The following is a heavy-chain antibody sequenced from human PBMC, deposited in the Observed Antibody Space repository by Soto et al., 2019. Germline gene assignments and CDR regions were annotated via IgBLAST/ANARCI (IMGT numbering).Heavy chain of an antibody. CDR2: ISYDGSNK. J-gene: IGHJ4*02. Sequence: QVQLVESGGGVLQPGRSLRLSCAASGFTFSSYGMHWVRQAPGKGLEWVAIISYDGSNKYYADSVKGRFTISRDNSKNTLYLQMTSLRAEETAVSYCAKVRADYYNTSGPFDSWGQGTLVTVS. D-gene: IGHD3-10*01. CDR3: AKVRADYYNTSGPFDS. CDR1: GFTFSSYG. V-gene: IGHV3-30*18.